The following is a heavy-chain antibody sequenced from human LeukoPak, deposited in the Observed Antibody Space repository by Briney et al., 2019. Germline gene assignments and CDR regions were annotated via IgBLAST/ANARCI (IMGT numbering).Heavy chain of an antibody. J-gene: IGHJ4*02. CDR2: INHSGST. CDR3: ARHIAVAGTS. CDR1: GVSFSGYY. Sequence: SETLSLTCAVYGVSFSGYYWSWIRQPPGKGLEWIGEINHSGSTNYNPSLKSRVTISVDTSKNQFSLKLSSVTAADTAAYYCARHIAVAGTSWGQGTLVTVSS. V-gene: IGHV4-34*01. D-gene: IGHD6-19*01.